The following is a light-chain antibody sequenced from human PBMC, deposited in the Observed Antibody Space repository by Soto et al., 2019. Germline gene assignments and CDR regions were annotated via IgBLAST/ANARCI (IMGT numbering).Light chain of an antibody. Sequence: DIQMTQSPSSLSASVGDRVTITCQASQDISDSLNWYQQKAGKAPKLLIYVATNLETGVPSRFSGSGSGTHFTFTISSLQAEDIATYYCQQYDNLPFTFGQGTKVDIK. CDR2: VAT. V-gene: IGKV1-33*01. J-gene: IGKJ3*01. CDR1: QDISDS. CDR3: QQYDNLPFT.